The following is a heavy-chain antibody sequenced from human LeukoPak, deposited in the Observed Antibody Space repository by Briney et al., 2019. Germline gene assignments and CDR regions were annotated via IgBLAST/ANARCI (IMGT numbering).Heavy chain of an antibody. CDR2: LYTGGST. J-gene: IGHJ4*02. V-gene: IGHV3-53*01. CDR1: GFTFSTAW. CDR3: ARDHWNYHAFDY. D-gene: IGHD1-7*01. Sequence: GGSLRLSCAASGFTFSTAWMSWVRQAPGKGLEWVSVLYTGGSTYYADSGKGRFTISRDNSKNTLYLQMNSLRVEDTAVYYCARDHWNYHAFDYWGQGTLVTVSS.